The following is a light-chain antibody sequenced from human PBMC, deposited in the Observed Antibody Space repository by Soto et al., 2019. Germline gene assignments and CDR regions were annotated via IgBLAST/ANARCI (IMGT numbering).Light chain of an antibody. J-gene: IGLJ3*02. CDR3: GTWDTSLFVWV. V-gene: IGLV1-51*01. CDR2: DND. Sequence: QSVLTQPPSVSGAPGQTVTISCSGTNSNIGKNFVSWYRQSPGTAPNLLLYDNDKRPSGIPDRFTGSRIDTSATLVISGLQTGDEADYYCGTWDTSLFVWVFGGGTKVTVL. CDR1: NSNIGKNF.